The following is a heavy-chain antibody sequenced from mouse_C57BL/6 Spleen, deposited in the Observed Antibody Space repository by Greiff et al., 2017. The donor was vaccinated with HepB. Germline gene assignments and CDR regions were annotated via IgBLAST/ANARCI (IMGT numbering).Heavy chain of an antibody. Sequence: QVQLQQSGAELMKPGASVKLSCKATGYTFTGYWIEWVKQRPGHGLEWIGEILPGSGSTNYNEKFKGKATFTADTSSNTAYMQLSSLTTEDSSIYYCARAPLGYGSSYYAMDYWGQGTSVTVSS. CDR2: ILPGSGST. V-gene: IGHV1-9*01. J-gene: IGHJ4*01. D-gene: IGHD1-1*01. CDR1: GYTFTGYW. CDR3: ARAPLGYGSSYYAMDY.